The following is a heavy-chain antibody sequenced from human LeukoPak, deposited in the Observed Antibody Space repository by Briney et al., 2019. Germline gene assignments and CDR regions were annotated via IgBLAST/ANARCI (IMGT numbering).Heavy chain of an antibody. Sequence: PGGSLRLSCTASGFTFSSYWMGWVRQAPGKGLEWVAFIRYDGSNKFYADSVKGRFTVSRDNSKNTLYLQMNSLRPEDTAVYYCAKDAAFDYYDSSGYPHYWGQGTLVTVSS. CDR2: IRYDGSNK. J-gene: IGHJ4*02. D-gene: IGHD3-22*01. CDR1: GFTFSSYW. CDR3: AKDAAFDYYDSSGYPHY. V-gene: IGHV3-30*02.